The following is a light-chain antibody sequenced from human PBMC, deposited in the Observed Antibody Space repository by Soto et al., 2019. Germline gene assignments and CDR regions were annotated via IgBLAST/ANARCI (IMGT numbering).Light chain of an antibody. J-gene: IGKJ1*01. Sequence: EIVMTQSPATLSVSPGERATLSCRASQSVSSNLAWYQQEPGQAPRLLIYAASSRATGIPDRFSGGGSGTDFTLTISRLEPEDFAVYYCQQCGSSPWTFGQGTKVDIK. V-gene: IGKV3-20*01. CDR1: QSVSSN. CDR2: AAS. CDR3: QQCGSSPWT.